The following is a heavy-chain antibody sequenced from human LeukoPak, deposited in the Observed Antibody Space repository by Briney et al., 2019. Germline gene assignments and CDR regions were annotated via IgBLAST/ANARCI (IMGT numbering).Heavy chain of an antibody. CDR2: ISYGGSNK. CDR1: GFTFSNYG. CDR3: RAVAGVGDAFDI. V-gene: IGHV3-30*02. J-gene: IGHJ3*02. Sequence: GGSLRLSCAASGFTFSNYGMHWVRQAPGKGLEWVTFISYGGSNKYYTDFVKGRFTISRDNSKNTLYMQMNSLRPEDTAVYYCRAVAGVGDAFDIWGQGTMVTVCS. D-gene: IGHD6-19*01.